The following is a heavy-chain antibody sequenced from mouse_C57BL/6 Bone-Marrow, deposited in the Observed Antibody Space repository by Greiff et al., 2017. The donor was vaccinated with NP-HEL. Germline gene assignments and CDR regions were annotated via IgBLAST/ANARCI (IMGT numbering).Heavy chain of an antibody. CDR2: IDPENGDT. CDR3: TTYHYFDY. J-gene: IGHJ2*01. CDR1: GFNIKDDY. V-gene: IGHV14-4*01. Sequence: VQLQQSGAELVRPGASVKLSCTASGFNIKDDYMHWVKQRPEQGLEWIGWIDPENGDTEYASKFQGKATITADTSSNTAYLQLSSLTSEDTAVYYCTTYHYFDYGGQGTTLTVSS.